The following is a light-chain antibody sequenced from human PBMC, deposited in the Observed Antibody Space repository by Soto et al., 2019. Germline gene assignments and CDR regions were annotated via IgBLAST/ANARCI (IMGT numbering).Light chain of an antibody. V-gene: IGLV1-44*01. CDR2: AND. CDR3: AVWDDNLRGL. Sequence: QPVLTQPPSVSGTPGQRVTISCSGSRSNIGGNAVTWYQQVPGTAPKLLIYANDQRHSGISDRFSGSKSSTSASLAISGLQSEDEADYYCAVWDDNLRGLFGGGTKLTVL. J-gene: IGLJ2*01. CDR1: RSNIGGNA.